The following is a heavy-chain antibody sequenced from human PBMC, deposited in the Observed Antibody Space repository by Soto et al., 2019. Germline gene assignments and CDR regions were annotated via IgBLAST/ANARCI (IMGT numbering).Heavy chain of an antibody. CDR2: MNPNTGNT. J-gene: IGHJ4*02. Sequence: QVQLVQSGAEVGKPGASVKVSCKASGDTFSSFDVNWVRLAPGQGLEWMGWMNPNTGNTGYAQKFQGRVTMTRNTSINTAYMELSSLRSEDTAVYYCARGLSGYYAFIYWGQGTLVNVSS. V-gene: IGHV1-8*01. CDR1: GDTFSSFD. CDR3: ARGLSGYYAFIY. D-gene: IGHD3-22*01.